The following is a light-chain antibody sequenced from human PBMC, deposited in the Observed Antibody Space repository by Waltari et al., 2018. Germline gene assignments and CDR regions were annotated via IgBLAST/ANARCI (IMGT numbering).Light chain of an antibody. CDR3: ETGGHGTWV. Sequence: QLVLTQSPSASASLGASVKLTCTLSSGHSSNIIACLQQRLERGPRYLMKVNSDGSHSKGDDIPDRFSGSSSGAERYLTISSLQSEDEADYYCETGGHGTWVFGGGTKLTVL. J-gene: IGLJ3*02. CDR1: SGHSSNI. CDR2: VNSDGSH. V-gene: IGLV4-69*01.